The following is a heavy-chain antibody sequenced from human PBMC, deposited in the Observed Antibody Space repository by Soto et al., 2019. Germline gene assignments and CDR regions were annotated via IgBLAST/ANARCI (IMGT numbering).Heavy chain of an antibody. CDR1: GFTFSSYG. CDR3: ARGGAGMAARHPYYYYYYMDV. D-gene: IGHD6-6*01. CDR2: IWYDGSNK. J-gene: IGHJ6*03. V-gene: IGHV3-33*01. Sequence: GGSLRLSCAASGFTFSSYGMHWVRQAPGKGLEWVAVIWYDGSNKYYADSVKGRFTISRDNSKNTLYLQMNSLRAEDTAVYYCARGGAGMAARHPYYYYYYMDVWGKGTTVTVSS.